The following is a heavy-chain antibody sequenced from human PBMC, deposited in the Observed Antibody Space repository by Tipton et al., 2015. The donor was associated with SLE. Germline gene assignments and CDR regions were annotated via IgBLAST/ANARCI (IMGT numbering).Heavy chain of an antibody. CDR2: FYPGGTT. CDR1: GDSISNYY. J-gene: IGHJ3*01. V-gene: IGHV4-4*07. Sequence: TLSLTCTVSGDSISNYYWSWIRQSAGKGLEWMGRFYPGGTTSYNPSFKSRVTMSADTSKNQFSLKLNSVTAADTAIYYCACHVDRGAFDLWGRGTLVTVSS. D-gene: IGHD5-12*01. CDR3: ACHVDRGAFDL.